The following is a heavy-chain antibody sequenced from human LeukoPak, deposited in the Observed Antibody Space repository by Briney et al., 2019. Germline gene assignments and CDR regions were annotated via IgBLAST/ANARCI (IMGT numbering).Heavy chain of an antibody. J-gene: IGHJ3*02. CDR1: GFTFGDYA. V-gene: IGHV3-49*03. Sequence: GGSLRLSCTASGFTFGDYAMSWFRQAPGKGLEWVGSIRSKAYGGTTEYAASVKGRFTISRDDSKSIAYLQMNSLKTEDTAVYYCTRDWRGYGDYAVDAFDIWGQGTMVTVSS. CDR3: TRDWRGYGDYAVDAFDI. CDR2: IRSKAYGGTT. D-gene: IGHD4-17*01.